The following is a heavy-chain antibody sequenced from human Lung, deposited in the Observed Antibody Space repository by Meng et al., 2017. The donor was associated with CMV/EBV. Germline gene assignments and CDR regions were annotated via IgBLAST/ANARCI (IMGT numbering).Heavy chain of an antibody. Sequence: FSIYSMNWVRQAPGKGLEWVSSISDSNSYIYYADSVKGRFTFSRDNAKNSLYLQMNSLRAEDTAVYYCARDQAGRLISYYFYGMDVWGQGTTVTVSS. CDR3: ARDQAGRLISYYFYGMDV. CDR2: ISDSNSYI. V-gene: IGHV3-21*01. D-gene: IGHD2-8*01. CDR1: FSIYS. J-gene: IGHJ6*02.